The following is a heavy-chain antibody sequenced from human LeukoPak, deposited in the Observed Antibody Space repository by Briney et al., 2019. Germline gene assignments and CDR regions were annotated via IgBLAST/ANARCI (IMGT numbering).Heavy chain of an antibody. V-gene: IGHV3-23*01. CDR2: ISGGST. J-gene: IGHJ4*02. D-gene: IGHD3-22*01. CDR1: GFNFGNSA. Sequence: GRSLRLSCAASGFNFGNSAMTCVRHAPGKGLEWVSGISGGSTYYADSVNCRFTFSKHSSRTTLFLQMNSLRAEDTAVYYCAKGPQVGSGYHPDYWGQGTLVTVSS. CDR3: AKGPQVGSGYHPDY.